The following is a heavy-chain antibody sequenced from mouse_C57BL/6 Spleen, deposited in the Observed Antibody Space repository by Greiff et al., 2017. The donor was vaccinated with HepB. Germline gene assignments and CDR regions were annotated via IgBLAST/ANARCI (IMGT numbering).Heavy chain of an antibody. CDR1: GYTFTSYW. CDR3: ARGGYPYYYAMDY. J-gene: IGHJ4*01. D-gene: IGHD2-2*01. CDR2: IDPSDSYT. Sequence: LQQPGAELVKPGASVKLSCKASGYTFTSYWMQWVKQRPGQGLEWIGEIDPSDSYTNYNQKFKGKATLTVDTSSSTAYMQLSSLTSEDSAVYYCARGGYPYYYAMDYWGQGTSVTVSS. V-gene: IGHV1-50*01.